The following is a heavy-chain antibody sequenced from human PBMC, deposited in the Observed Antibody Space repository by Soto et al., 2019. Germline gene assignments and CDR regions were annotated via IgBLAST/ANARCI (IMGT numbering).Heavy chain of an antibody. V-gene: IGHV4-30-2*01. J-gene: IGHJ4*02. D-gene: IGHD4-17*01. Sequence: QLQLQESGSGLVKPSQTLSLTCAVSGGSISSGGYSWSLIRQPPGKVLEWIGYIYHSGSIYYNPSLKSRVTISVHRSKSQFSVKLSSVPAADTAAYYCARGMTTVTTFDYWGQGTLVTVSS. CDR1: GGSISSGGYS. CDR3: ARGMTTVTTFDY. CDR2: IYHSGSI.